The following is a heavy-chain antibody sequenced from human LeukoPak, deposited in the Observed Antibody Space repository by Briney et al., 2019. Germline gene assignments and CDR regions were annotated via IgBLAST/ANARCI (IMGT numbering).Heavy chain of an antibody. Sequence: GGSLRLSCAASGFTSSNAWMSWVRQAPGKGLEWLGRIKSKTDGGTTDYAAPVKGRFTISRDNAKSSLYLQMNSLRAEDTAVYYCARDRARTWYFDLWGRGTLVTVSS. CDR3: ARDRARTWYFDL. V-gene: IGHV3-15*01. D-gene: IGHD1-26*01. CDR1: GFTSSNAW. J-gene: IGHJ2*01. CDR2: IKSKTDGGTT.